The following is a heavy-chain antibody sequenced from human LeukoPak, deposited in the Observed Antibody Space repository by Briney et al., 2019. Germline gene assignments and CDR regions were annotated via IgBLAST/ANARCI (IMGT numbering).Heavy chain of an antibody. D-gene: IGHD3-10*01. CDR1: DGSISSRSYY. V-gene: IGHV4-39*01. Sequence: SETLSLTCTVSDGSISSRSYYWGWIRQPPGKGLEYIGSIYYSGSTYYNPSLRRRVTISVETSKNQFSLKLTSVTAADTAVYFCARLDASLAHLSGSFPDYWGQGALVTVSS. CDR2: IYYSGST. CDR3: ARLDASLAHLSGSFPDY. J-gene: IGHJ4*02.